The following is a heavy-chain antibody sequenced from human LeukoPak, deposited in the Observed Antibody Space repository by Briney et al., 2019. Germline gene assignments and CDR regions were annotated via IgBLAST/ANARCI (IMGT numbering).Heavy chain of an antibody. CDR2: VWYGGTS. J-gene: IGHJ4*02. CDR1: GFTFSDSG. V-gene: IGHV3-33*01. D-gene: IGHD5-24*01. CDR3: AREMTIITYSFDS. Sequence: GSLRLSCATSGFTFSDSGFHWVRQAPGKGLEWVAVVWYGGTSYADSVRGRFIISRDNSKNTLYLQMNSLRAEDTAVYYCAREMTIITYSFDSWGQGTLVTVSS.